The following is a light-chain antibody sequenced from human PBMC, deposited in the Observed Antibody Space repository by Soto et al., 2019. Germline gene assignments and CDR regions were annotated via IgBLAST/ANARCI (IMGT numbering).Light chain of an antibody. CDR2: GAS. Sequence: EIVMTQSPATLSVSPGERATLSCRASQSVSGKVAWYQQKPGQAPRLLIDGASTRATGIPDRFSGSGSGTDFTLTISRPEPEDFAVYYCQQYGSSPRTFGQGTKVDIK. CDR3: QQYGSSPRT. J-gene: IGKJ1*01. V-gene: IGKV3-20*01. CDR1: QSVSGK.